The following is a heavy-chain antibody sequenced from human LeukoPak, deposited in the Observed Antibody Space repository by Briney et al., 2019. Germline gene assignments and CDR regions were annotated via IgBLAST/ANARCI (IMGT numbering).Heavy chain of an antibody. CDR3: ARGYYCTHGVCYGSDFDN. J-gene: IGHJ4*02. CDR2: ISYDGSNK. Sequence: GGTLRLSCAASGFTFSSYAMHWVRQPPGKGLEWMAVISYDGSNKYYADSVKGRFTISRDNSKNALYLQMTSLRAEDTAVYYCARGYYCTHGVCYGSDFDNWGQGTLVTVSS. CDR1: GFTFSSYA. V-gene: IGHV3-30*04. D-gene: IGHD2-8*01.